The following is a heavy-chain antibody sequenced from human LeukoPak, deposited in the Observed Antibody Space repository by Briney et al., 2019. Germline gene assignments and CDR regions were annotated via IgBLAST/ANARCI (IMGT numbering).Heavy chain of an antibody. D-gene: IGHD3-16*01. V-gene: IGHV3-30*02. Sequence: GGSLRLSCATSGFTFSRFGMQWVRQAPGKGLEWVAVIHNDGTFGQYVDSVKGRFTISKDNSQNILYLQMDNLRDDDTAVYYCAKEGDPFRWYLDVWGKGTTVIVSS. J-gene: IGHJ6*03. CDR3: AKEGDPFRWYLDV. CDR1: GFTFSRFG. CDR2: IHNDGTFG.